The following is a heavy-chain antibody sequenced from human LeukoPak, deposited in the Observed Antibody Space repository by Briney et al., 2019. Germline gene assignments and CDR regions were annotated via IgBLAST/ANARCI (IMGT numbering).Heavy chain of an antibody. CDR1: GFTFSSYG. CDR2: ISYDGSNK. D-gene: IGHD3-10*01. J-gene: IGHJ4*02. V-gene: IGHV3-30*18. Sequence: GGSLRLSCAASGFTFSSYGMHWLRQAPGKGLEGVAVISYDGSNKYYADSVKGRFTNSRDNSKNTLYLQMNSLRAEDTAVYYCAKDRGHEGLLWFGDPTYCFDYWGQGTLVTVSS. CDR3: AKDRGHEGLLWFGDPTYCFDY.